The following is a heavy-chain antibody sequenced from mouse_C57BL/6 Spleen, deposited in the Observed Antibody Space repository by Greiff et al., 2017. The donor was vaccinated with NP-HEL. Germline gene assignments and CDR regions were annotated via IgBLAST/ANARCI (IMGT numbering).Heavy chain of an antibody. D-gene: IGHD1-1*01. Sequence: VQLQQSGPELVKPGASVKISCKASGYAFSSSWMNWVKQRPGKGLEWIGRIYPGDGDTNYNGKFKGKATLTADKSSSTAYMQLSSLTSEDSAVYVCERGVYDYGSSWFAYWGKGTLVTVSA. CDR2: IYPGDGDT. V-gene: IGHV1-82*01. CDR3: ERGVYDYGSSWFAY. CDR1: GYAFSSSW. J-gene: IGHJ3*01.